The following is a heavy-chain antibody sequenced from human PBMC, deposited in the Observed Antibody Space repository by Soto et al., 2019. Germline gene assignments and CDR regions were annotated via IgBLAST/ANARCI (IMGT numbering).Heavy chain of an antibody. V-gene: IGHV3-49*04. CDR1: GFTFGDYA. Sequence: GGSLRLSCTASGFTFGDYAMSWVRQAPGKGLAWVGFIRSKAYGGTTEYAASVKGRFTISRDDSKSIAYLQMNSLKTEDTAVYYCTRVARFATHDYYYYGMDVWGQGTTVTVSS. D-gene: IGHD3-3*01. CDR2: IRSKAYGGTT. CDR3: TRVARFATHDYYYYGMDV. J-gene: IGHJ6*02.